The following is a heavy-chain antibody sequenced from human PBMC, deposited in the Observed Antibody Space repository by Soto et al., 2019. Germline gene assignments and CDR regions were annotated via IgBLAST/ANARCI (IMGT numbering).Heavy chain of an antibody. D-gene: IGHD3-3*01. CDR2: ISWNSGSI. Sequence: GGSLRLSCAASGFTFDDYAMHWVRQAPGKGLEWVSGISWNSGSIGYADSVKGRFTISRDNAKNSLYLQMNSLRAEDTALYYCANAGYYDFWSGYYTNAFDIWGQGTMVTVSS. V-gene: IGHV3-9*01. J-gene: IGHJ3*02. CDR3: ANAGYYDFWSGYYTNAFDI. CDR1: GFTFDDYA.